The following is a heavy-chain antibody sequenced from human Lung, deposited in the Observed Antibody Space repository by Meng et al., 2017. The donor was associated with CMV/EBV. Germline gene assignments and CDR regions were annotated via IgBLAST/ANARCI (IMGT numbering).Heavy chain of an antibody. CDR1: GYTFTSYY. D-gene: IGHD3-3*01. CDR3: ARVYSCRDDFWRNYYYFGMDD. J-gene: IGHJ6*02. V-gene: IGHV1-2*02. CDR2: INPNSGGT. Sequence: ASXXVSXKASGYTFTSYYMHWVRQAPGQGLEWMGWINPNSGGTNYAQKFQGRVTMTRDTSTSTAYMELSRLRSDDTAVYYCARVYSCRDDFWRNYYYFGMDDXGQGXTVTVSS.